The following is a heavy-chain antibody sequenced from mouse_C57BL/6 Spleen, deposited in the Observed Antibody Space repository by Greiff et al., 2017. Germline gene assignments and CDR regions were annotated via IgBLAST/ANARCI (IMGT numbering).Heavy chain of an antibody. CDR3: ARLLLLDY. J-gene: IGHJ2*01. Sequence: EVKLMESGGGLVKPGWSLKLSCAASGFTFSDYGMHWVRQAPEKGLEWVAYISSGSSTIYYADTVKGRFTISRDNAKNTLFLQMTSLRSEDTAMYYCARLLLLDYWGQGTTLTVSS. CDR2: ISSGSSTI. CDR1: GFTFSDYG. V-gene: IGHV5-17*01. D-gene: IGHD1-1*01.